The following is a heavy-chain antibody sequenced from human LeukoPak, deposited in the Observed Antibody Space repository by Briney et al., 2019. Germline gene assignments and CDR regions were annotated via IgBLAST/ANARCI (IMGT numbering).Heavy chain of an antibody. CDR2: ISAYNGNT. D-gene: IGHD3-9*01. CDR1: GYTFTSYG. J-gene: IGHJ4*02. Sequence: ASVKVSCKASGYTFTSYGISWVRQAPGQGLEWMGWISAYNGNTNYAQKLQGRVTMTTDTSTSTAYMELRSLRSDDTAVYYCARDFDWIPTYYFDYWGQGTLVTVSS. CDR3: ARDFDWIPTYYFDY. V-gene: IGHV1-18*01.